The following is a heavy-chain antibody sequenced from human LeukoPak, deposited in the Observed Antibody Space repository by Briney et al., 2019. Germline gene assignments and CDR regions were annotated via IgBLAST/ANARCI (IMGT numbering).Heavy chain of an antibody. CDR2: IIPILGIA. J-gene: IGHJ4*02. CDR1: GGTFSSYA. CDR3: ARRLVDYYDSSGTFPFDY. Sequence: SVKVSCKASGGTFSSYAISWVRQAPGQGLEWMGRIIPILGIANYAQKFQGRVTITADKSTSTAYMELSSLRSEDTAVYYCARRLVDYYDSSGTFPFDYWGQGTLVTVSS. D-gene: IGHD3-22*01. V-gene: IGHV1-69*04.